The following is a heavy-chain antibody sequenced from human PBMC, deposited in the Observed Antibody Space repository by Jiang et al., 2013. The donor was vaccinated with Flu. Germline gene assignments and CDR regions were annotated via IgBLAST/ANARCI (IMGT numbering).Heavy chain of an antibody. J-gene: IGHJ4*02. Sequence: SLTCTVSGASISSISSSSDYWGWIRQPPGKGLEWIGSISYSGSTYYNPSLKSRVAISVDTSKKHFSLKLRSVTAADTAVYYCARLYDTTGKPDSYFDYWGQGTLVTVSS. D-gene: IGHD3-22*01. CDR3: ARLYDTTGKPDSYFDY. CDR2: ISYSGST. V-gene: IGHV4-39*02. CDR1: GASISSISSSSDY.